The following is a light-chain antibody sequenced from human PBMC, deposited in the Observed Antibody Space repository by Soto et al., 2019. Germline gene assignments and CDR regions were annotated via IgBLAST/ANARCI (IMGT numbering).Light chain of an antibody. J-gene: IGLJ3*02. CDR1: RSNIGKNA. CDR3: AAWDDSRNGPV. V-gene: IGLV1-44*01. CDR2: TND. Sequence: QSVLTQSPSASGTPGQRVTISCSGSRSNIGKNAVNWYQQLPGTAPKLLIYTNDQRPSGVPDRFSGSKSGTSASLAISGLQSEDEADYYCAAWDDSRNGPVFGGGTKVTVL.